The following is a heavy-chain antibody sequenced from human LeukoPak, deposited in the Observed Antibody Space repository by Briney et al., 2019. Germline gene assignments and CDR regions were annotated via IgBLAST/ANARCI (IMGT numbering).Heavy chain of an antibody. CDR1: GFTFSSYV. CDR3: ARDSPPQSY. V-gene: IGHV3-53*04. Sequence: GGSLRLSCAASGFTFSSYVMSWVRQAPGKGLEWVSVIYSGGSTYYADSVKGRFTISRHNSKNTLYPQMNSLRAEDTAVYYCARDSPPQSYWGQGTLVTVSS. J-gene: IGHJ4*02. CDR2: IYSGGST.